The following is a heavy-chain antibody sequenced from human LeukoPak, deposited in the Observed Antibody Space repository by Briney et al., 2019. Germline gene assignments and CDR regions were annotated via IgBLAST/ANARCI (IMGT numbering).Heavy chain of an antibody. CDR1: GGSFSGYY. CDR2: INHSGST. D-gene: IGHD3-10*01. V-gene: IGHV4-34*01. Sequence: SETLSLTCAVYGGSFSGYYWSWIRQPPEKGLEWIGEINHSGSTNYNPSLKSRVTISVDTSKNQFSLKLSSVTAADTAVYYCARLSGYGSGSFYWFDPGAREPWSPSPQ. CDR3: ARLSGYGSGSFYWFDP. J-gene: IGHJ5*02.